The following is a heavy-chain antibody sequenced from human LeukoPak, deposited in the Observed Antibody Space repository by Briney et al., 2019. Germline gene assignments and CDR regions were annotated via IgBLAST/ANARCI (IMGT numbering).Heavy chain of an antibody. D-gene: IGHD6-19*01. CDR2: IYSGGST. Sequence: GGSLRLSCAASGFTVSSNYMSWVRQAPGKGLEWVSVIYSGGSTYYADSVKGRFTISRDNSKNTLYLQMNSLRAEDTAVYYCASIKVAVAGSGAWGQETLVTVSS. CDR1: GFTVSSNY. J-gene: IGHJ4*02. V-gene: IGHV3-53*01. CDR3: ASIKVAVAGSGA.